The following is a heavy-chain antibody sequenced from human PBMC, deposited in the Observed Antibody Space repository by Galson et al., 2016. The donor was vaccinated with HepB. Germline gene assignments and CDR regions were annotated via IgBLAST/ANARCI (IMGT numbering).Heavy chain of an antibody. Sequence: SLRLSCAASGFTFSSYGMHWVRQAPGKGLEWVAVIWYDGSNKYYADSVKGRFTISRDNSKNTLYLQMNSLRAEDTAVYYCARNPEENIILQHWGQGTLVTVSS. CDR3: ARNPEENIILQH. V-gene: IGHV3-33*01. J-gene: IGHJ1*01. CDR2: IWYDGSNK. D-gene: IGHD2/OR15-2a*01. CDR1: GFTFSSYG.